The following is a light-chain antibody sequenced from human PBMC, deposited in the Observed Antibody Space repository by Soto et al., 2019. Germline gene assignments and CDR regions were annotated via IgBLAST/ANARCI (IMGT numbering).Light chain of an antibody. Sequence: DIQMTQSPSTLSASVGDRVTITCRASQSISSWLAWYQQKPGKAPKLLIYDASSLESGVPSRFSGSGSGTEFTLTISSLQPDDFTTYYCQQYYRYPAFGQGTKVDIK. V-gene: IGKV1-5*01. CDR1: QSISSW. CDR2: DAS. J-gene: IGKJ2*01. CDR3: QQYYRYPA.